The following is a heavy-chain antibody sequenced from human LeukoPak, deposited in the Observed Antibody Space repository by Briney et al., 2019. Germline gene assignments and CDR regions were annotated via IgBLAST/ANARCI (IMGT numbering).Heavy chain of an antibody. J-gene: IGHJ4*02. CDR3: AKAMRTEWLLTAYYFDY. D-gene: IGHD3-3*01. V-gene: IGHV3-21*01. Sequence: PWGSLRLSCAASGFTFSSYSMNWVRQAPGKGLEWLSSIGSTGAYIFYADSVKGRFTISRDNAKNSLYLQMNSLRAEDTAVYYCAKAMRTEWLLTAYYFDYWGQGTLVTVSS. CDR2: IGSTGAYI. CDR1: GFTFSSYS.